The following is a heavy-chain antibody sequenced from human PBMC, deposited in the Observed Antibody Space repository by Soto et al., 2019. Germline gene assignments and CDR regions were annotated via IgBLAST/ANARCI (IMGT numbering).Heavy chain of an antibody. CDR3: ARSQGSSTSLEIYYYYYYGMDV. Sequence: QVQLVQSGAEVKKPGSSVKVSCKASGGTFSSYAISWVRQAPGQGLEWMGGISPISDTTNYAQTFQGRVTITADESTSTAYMALSILRSEDTAVYYCARSQGSSTSLEIYYYYYYGMDVWGHGTTVTVSS. CDR1: GGTFSSYA. CDR2: ISPISDTT. J-gene: IGHJ6*02. D-gene: IGHD2-2*01. V-gene: IGHV1-69*01.